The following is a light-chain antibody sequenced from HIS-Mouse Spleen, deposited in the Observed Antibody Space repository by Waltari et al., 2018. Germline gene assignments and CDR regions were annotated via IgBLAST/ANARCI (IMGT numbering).Light chain of an antibody. CDR1: NIGSKS. CDR3: QVWDSSSDPSYV. J-gene: IGLJ1*01. Sequence: SYVLTQPPSVSVAPGQTARITCGGKNIGSKSVHCYQQKPGQAPVLVVYDDSDRPSGIPERFSGSNSGNTATLTISRVEAGDEADYYCQVWDSSSDPSYVFGTGTKVTVL. CDR2: DDS. V-gene: IGLV3-21*02.